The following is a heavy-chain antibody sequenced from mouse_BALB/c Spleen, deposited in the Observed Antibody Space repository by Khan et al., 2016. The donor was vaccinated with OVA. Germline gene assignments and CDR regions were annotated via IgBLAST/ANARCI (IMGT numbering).Heavy chain of an antibody. D-gene: IGHD2-12*01. V-gene: IGHV9-3-1*01. J-gene: IGHJ1*01. CDR3: ARKNYSYDRYFDV. Sequence: VQLVESGPELKKPGETVKISCKASGFTLTNYGMSWVKQAPGKGLKWMGWINTYTGEPTNADDFKGRFAFSLETSASAAYLQLNNLKHEDTATYFCARKNYSYDRYFDVWGAGTTVTVSS. CDR1: GFTLTNYG. CDR2: INTYTGEP.